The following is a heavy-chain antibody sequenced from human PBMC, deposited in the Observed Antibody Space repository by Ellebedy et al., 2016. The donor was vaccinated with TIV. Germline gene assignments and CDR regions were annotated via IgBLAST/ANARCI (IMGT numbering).Heavy chain of an antibody. CDR3: ARLYGVPPHSDY. V-gene: IGHV4-39*07. D-gene: IGHD2-8*01. CDR1: GGSISSSSYY. CDR2: IYYSGST. Sequence: MPSETLSLTCTVSGGSISSSSYYWGWIRQPPGKGLEWIGSIYYSGSTYYNPSLKSRVTISVDTSKNQFSLKLSSVTAADTAVYYCARLYGVPPHSDYWGQGTLVTVSS. J-gene: IGHJ4*02.